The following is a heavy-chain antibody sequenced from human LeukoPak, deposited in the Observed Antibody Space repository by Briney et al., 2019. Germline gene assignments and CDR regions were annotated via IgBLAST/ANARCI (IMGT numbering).Heavy chain of an antibody. CDR3: ASVWFGEEDY. V-gene: IGHV3-21*01. D-gene: IGHD3-10*01. CDR1: GLTFSSYS. CDR2: ISSTSSYI. Sequence: PGGSLRLSCVASGLTFSSYSMNWVRQAPGKGLEWVSSISSTSSYIYYADSVKGRFTISRDNAKNLLYLQMNSLRAEDTAVYYCASVWFGEEDYWGQGTLVTVSS. J-gene: IGHJ4*02.